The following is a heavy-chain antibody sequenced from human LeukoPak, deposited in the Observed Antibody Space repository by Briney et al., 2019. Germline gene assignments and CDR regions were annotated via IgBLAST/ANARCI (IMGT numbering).Heavy chain of an antibody. CDR3: ARGDYGGNSDHDAFDI. Sequence: GGSLRLXCAASGFTCDDYGMRWVRQSPGKGLRWVSGINWNGGSTGYADSVKGRFTISRDNAKNSLYLQMNSLRAEDTALYYCARGDYGGNSDHDAFDIWGQGTMVTVPS. D-gene: IGHD4-23*01. CDR2: INWNGGST. J-gene: IGHJ3*02. V-gene: IGHV3-20*04. CDR1: GFTCDDYG.